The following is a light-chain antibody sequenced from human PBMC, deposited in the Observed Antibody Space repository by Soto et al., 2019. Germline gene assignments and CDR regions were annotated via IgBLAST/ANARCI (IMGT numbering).Light chain of an antibody. CDR1: QSVSSSY. CDR2: GAS. J-gene: IGKJ1*01. V-gene: IGKV3-20*01. CDR3: QYYDYFRT. Sequence: EIVLTQSPGTLSLSPGERPTLSCRASQSVSSSYLAWYQQKPGQAPRLLIYGASGRATGIPDRLSGSGSGTDFTLTIRRLEPQDFAVYFCQYYDYFRTFGQGTKVDIK.